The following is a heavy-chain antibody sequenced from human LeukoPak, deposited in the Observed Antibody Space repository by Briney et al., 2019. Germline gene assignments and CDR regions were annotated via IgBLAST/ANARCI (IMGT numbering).Heavy chain of an antibody. J-gene: IGHJ5*02. CDR2: IYYSGST. V-gene: IGHV4-39*07. CDR1: GGSISSSSSY. CDR3: AREGSYYYGSGSTRWFDP. Sequence: SETLSLTCTVSGGSISSSSSYWGWIRQPPGKGLEWIGSIYYSGSTYYNPSLKSRVTISVDTSKNQFSLKLSSVTAADTAVYYCAREGSYYYGSGSTRWFDPWGQGTLVTVSS. D-gene: IGHD3-10*01.